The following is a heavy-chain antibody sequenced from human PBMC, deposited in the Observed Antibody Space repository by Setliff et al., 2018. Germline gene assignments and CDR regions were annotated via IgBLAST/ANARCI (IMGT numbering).Heavy chain of an antibody. CDR3: VRDRTAYSYGLDV. CDR1: GGSISPYF. Sequence: SETLSLTCTVSGGSISPYFWSWIRQPPGKGLEWIGYIYHDGNTNFNPSLKTRVTMSVDPSKNQFALNLRSVTAADTAVYYCVRDRTAYSYGLDVWAQGTTVTVSS. CDR2: IYHDGNT. J-gene: IGHJ6*02. D-gene: IGHD5-18*01. V-gene: IGHV4-59*01.